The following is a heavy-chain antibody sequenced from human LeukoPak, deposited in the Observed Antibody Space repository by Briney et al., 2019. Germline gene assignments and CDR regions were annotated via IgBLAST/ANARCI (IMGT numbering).Heavy chain of an antibody. D-gene: IGHD3-3*01. J-gene: IGHJ5*02. CDR2: INAGNGNT. CDR1: GYTFTSYA. CDR3: ARASQFWSGYHH. V-gene: IGHV1-3*01. Sequence: ASVKVSCKASGYTFTSYAMHWVRQAPGQRLEWMGWINAGNGNTKYSQKFQGRVTITRDTSASTAYMELSSLRSEDTAVYYCARASQFWSGYHHWGQGTLVTVSS.